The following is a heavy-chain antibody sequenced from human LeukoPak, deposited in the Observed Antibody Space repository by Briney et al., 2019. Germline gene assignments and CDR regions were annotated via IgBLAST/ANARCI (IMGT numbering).Heavy chain of an antibody. CDR2: IIPIFGTA. CDR3: ASPRNLGYCSSTSCYASFDY. D-gene: IGHD2-2*01. Sequence: GASVKVSCKASGYTFTSYAISWVRQAPGQGLEWMGGIIPIFGTANSAQKFQGRVTITADESTSTAYMELSSLRFEDTAVYYCASPRNLGYCSSTSCYASFDYWGQGTLVTVSS. CDR1: GYTFTSYA. J-gene: IGHJ4*02. V-gene: IGHV1-69*13.